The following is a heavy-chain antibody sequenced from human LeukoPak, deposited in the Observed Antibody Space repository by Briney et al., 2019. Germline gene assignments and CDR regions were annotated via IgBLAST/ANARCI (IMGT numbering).Heavy chain of an antibody. Sequence: RSLRLSCAASGFTFSSYYMHWVRQAPGKGLEWVAVISFDGSRKYCADSVKGRFTISRDNSMNTLYLQMSSLRVEDTAIYYCAKAGASHTAMDFLFDYWGQGTLVTVSS. V-gene: IGHV3-30*18. CDR1: GFTFSSYY. D-gene: IGHD5-18*01. CDR2: ISFDGSRK. CDR3: AKAGASHTAMDFLFDY. J-gene: IGHJ4*02.